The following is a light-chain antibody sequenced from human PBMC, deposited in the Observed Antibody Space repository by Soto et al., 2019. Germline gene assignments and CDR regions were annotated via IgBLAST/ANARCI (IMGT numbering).Light chain of an antibody. Sequence: QSVLTQPPSVSGAPGQRVTISCTGTSSNIGAGYDVHWYQHLPGSPPKLLIYDNNNRPSGVPDRVSGSTSDTSASLAITGLQAEDEAHYYCRSYDNGLRVFGGGTKLTVL. CDR3: RSYDNGLRV. CDR1: SSNIGAGYD. CDR2: DNN. J-gene: IGLJ2*01. V-gene: IGLV1-40*01.